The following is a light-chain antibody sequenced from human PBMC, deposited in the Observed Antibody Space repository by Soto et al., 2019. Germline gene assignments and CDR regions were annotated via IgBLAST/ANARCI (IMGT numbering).Light chain of an antibody. CDR1: QSISNL. J-gene: IGKJ1*01. CDR2: KAS. CDR3: QRSNANTWT. V-gene: IGKV1-5*03. Sequence: DMKMTQSPSTLSASVGDRVTITCRASQSISNLLAWYQQKPEKAPKLLNYKASWLGSGVPSRCGGSRSGTEITLTISNLQPDDFAPYYNQRSNANTWTFGQGTKVDNK.